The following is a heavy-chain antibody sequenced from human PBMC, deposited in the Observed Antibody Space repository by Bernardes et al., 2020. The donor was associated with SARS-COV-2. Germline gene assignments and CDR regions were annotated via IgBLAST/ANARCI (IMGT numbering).Heavy chain of an antibody. CDR2: IYYSGST. Sequence: AETLSLTCTVSGFSISSDCWSWIRQAPGKGLEWIWYIYYSGSTNYNPSLKSRVTISVDTSKNQCSLKLSSVTAADTAVYYCARARWARLHTQGAFAIWGQGTMVTVSS. CDR3: ARARWARLHTQGAFAI. V-gene: IGHV4-59*01. J-gene: IGHJ3*02. D-gene: IGHD5-12*01. CDR1: GFSISSDC.